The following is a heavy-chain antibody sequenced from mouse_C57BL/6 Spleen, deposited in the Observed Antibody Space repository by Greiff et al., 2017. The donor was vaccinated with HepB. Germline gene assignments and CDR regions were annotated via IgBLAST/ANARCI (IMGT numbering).Heavy chain of an antibody. Sequence: QVQLQQSGAELVRPGASVTLSCKASGYTFTDYEMHWVKQTPVHGLEWIGSIDPETGGTAYNQKFKGKAILTADKSSSTAYIELRRLTSESSAVYYCTRPTVVEDDYDDWGQGTTLTVSS. V-gene: IGHV1-15*01. CDR2: IDPETGGT. J-gene: IGHJ2*01. CDR1: GYTFTDYE. CDR3: TRPTVVEDDYDD. D-gene: IGHD1-1*01.